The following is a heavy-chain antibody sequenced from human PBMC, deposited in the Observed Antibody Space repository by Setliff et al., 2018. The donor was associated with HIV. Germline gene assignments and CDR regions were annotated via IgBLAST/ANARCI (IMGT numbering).Heavy chain of an antibody. CDR1: GFTFGNAW. CDR2: IKSKADGGAT. Sequence: LRLSCAASGFTFGNAWMSWVRQAPGKGLEWVGRIKSKADGGATDYAAPVKGRFSISRDDSKNMLYLQMNSLETEDTAVYYCTTDLIIRGVIIDGALRWGQGTLVTVSS. V-gene: IGHV3-15*01. CDR3: TTDLIIRGVIIDGALR. D-gene: IGHD3-10*01. J-gene: IGHJ4*02.